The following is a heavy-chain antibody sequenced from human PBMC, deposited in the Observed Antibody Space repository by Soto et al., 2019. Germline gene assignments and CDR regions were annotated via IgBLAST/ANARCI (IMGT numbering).Heavy chain of an antibody. V-gene: IGHV3-33*01. D-gene: IGHD6-13*01. Sequence: QVQLVESGGGVVQPGRYLRLSCAASGFTFSSYGMHWVRQAPGKGLEWVAVIWYDGSNKYYVDSVKGRFTISRDNSKNTLYLQRNSLRAEDTAVYYCASSWYEAGDFDYWGQGTLVTVSS. CDR1: GFTFSSYG. CDR3: ASSWYEAGDFDY. J-gene: IGHJ4*02. CDR2: IWYDGSNK.